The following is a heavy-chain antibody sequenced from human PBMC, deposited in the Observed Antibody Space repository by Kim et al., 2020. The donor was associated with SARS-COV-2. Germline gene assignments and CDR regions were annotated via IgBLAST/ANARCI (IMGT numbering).Heavy chain of an antibody. J-gene: IGHJ4*02. D-gene: IGHD3-22*01. Sequence: SETLSLTCTVSGGSISSSSYYWGWIRQPPGKGLEWIGSIYYSGSTYYNPSLKSRVTISVDTSKNQFSLKLSSLTAADTAVYYCARDGGVVVITVPFDYWGQGTLVTVSS. CDR3: ARDGGVVVITVPFDY. CDR2: IYYSGST. V-gene: IGHV4-39*01. CDR1: GGSISSSSYY.